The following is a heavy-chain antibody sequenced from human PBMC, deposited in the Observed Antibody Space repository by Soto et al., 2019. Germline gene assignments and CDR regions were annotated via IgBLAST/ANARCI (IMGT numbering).Heavy chain of an antibody. CDR3: AFGPPACAWDPVA. CDR2: IYWDDDK. CDR1: GFSLGATGVG. J-gene: IGHJ5*02. D-gene: IGHD1-26*01. Sequence: QTALKESGPALVKPAQTLTLTCTVSGFSLGATGVGVGWIRQSPGKALEWLALIYWDDDKRYSPSLQNRLTITQDTSKNQVVLMMTNMDPVDTGTYYCAFGPPACAWDPVAWGQGTLVTVSS. V-gene: IGHV2-5*02.